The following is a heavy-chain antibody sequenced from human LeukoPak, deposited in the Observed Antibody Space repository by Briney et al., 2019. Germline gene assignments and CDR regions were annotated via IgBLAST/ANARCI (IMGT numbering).Heavy chain of an antibody. V-gene: IGHV3-21*01. J-gene: IGHJ4*02. Sequence: PGGSLRLSCAASGFTFSSYSMNWVRQAPGKGLEWVSSISSSSSYIFYADSVKGRFTISRDNPKNSLYLQMNSLRAEDTAVYYCARDCRNYCFDYWGQGTLVTVSS. CDR3: ARDCRNYCFDY. CDR2: ISSSSSYI. D-gene: IGHD1-7*01. CDR1: GFTFSSYS.